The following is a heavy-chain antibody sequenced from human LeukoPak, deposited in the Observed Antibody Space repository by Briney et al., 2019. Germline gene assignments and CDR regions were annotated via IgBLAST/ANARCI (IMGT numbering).Heavy chain of an antibody. D-gene: IGHD2-8*02. V-gene: IGHV3-48*04. CDR3: AKDLVVSTFGQYYFHY. Sequence: PGGSLRLSCAASGFTFSSYSMNWVRQAPGKGLEWVSYISSSSSTIYYADSVKGRFTISRDNAKNSLYLQMNSLRAEDTAVYYCAKDLVVSTFGQYYFHYWGQGTLVTVSS. J-gene: IGHJ4*02. CDR1: GFTFSSYS. CDR2: ISSSSSTI.